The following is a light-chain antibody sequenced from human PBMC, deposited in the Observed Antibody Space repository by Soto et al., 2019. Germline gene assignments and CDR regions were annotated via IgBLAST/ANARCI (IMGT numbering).Light chain of an antibody. CDR3: QQSCDLPRT. CDR2: YVS. V-gene: IGKV1-39*01. CDR1: QSVSRY. J-gene: IGKJ2*01. Sequence: DIQLTQSPSSLSASVGDTVTISCRTNQSVSRYMNWYQQKPGTAPKPLIYYVSSLQGGVPSRFSGSGSATDFTLTVSSLQPEDFATYYCQQSCDLPRTFGQGTRLEIK.